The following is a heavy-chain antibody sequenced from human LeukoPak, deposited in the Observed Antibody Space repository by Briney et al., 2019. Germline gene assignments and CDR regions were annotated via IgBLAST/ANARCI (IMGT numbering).Heavy chain of an antibody. CDR2: ISYDGSHK. D-gene: IGHD4/OR15-4a*01. Sequence: GGSLRLSCAASGFTFSSYGMHWVRQAPGKGWEWGAVISYDGSHKYSADSVKGRFTISRDNSKNTLYLQMNSLRTEDTAVYFCSASRPHYGDYYGLDVWGHGTTVTVSS. CDR3: SASRPHYGDYYGLDV. V-gene: IGHV3-30*03. J-gene: IGHJ6*02. CDR1: GFTFSSYG.